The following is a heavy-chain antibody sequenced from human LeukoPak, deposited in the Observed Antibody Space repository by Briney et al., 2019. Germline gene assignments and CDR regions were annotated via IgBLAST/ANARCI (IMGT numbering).Heavy chain of an antibody. Sequence: ASVKVSCKASGYTFTGYYMHCVRQAPGQGLEWMGWINPNSGDTNYAQKFQGRVTMTRDTSISTAYMELSRLRSDDTAVYYCAHKGGSGCYYFRGTYDAFDIWGQGTMVTVSS. CDR3: AHKGGSGCYYFRGTYDAFDI. D-gene: IGHD1-26*01. V-gene: IGHV1-2*02. J-gene: IGHJ3*02. CDR1: GYTFTGYY. CDR2: INPNSGDT.